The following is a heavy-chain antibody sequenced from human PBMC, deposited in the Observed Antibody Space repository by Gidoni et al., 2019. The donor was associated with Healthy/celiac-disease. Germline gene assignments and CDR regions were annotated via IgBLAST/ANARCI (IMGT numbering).Heavy chain of an antibody. CDR3: ARDLGDSSGYYPDAFDI. D-gene: IGHD3-22*01. V-gene: IGHV4-30-4*01. J-gene: IGHJ3*02. CDR1: GGSICRGDYY. CDR2: IYYSGST. Sequence: VQLQESGPGLVKPSQPLSLTCTVSGGSICRGDYYWSWIRQPPGKGLEWIGYIYYSGSTYYNPSLKSRVTISVDTSKNQFSLKLSSVTAADTAVYYCARDLGDSSGYYPDAFDIWGQGTMVTVSS.